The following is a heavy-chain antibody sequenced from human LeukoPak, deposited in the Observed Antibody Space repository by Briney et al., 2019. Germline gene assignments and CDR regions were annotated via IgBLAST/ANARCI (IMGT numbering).Heavy chain of an antibody. V-gene: IGHV3-23*01. Sequence: TGGSLRLSCAASGFTFSSYAMSWVRQAPGKGLEWVSGISGGGGSTYYADSVKGRFTISRDNSKNTLYLQMNSLRAEDTAVYYCARSSHSHYYDTSFDYWGQGTLVTVSS. CDR1: GFTFSSYA. D-gene: IGHD3-22*01. J-gene: IGHJ4*02. CDR3: ARSSHSHYYDTSFDY. CDR2: ISGGGGST.